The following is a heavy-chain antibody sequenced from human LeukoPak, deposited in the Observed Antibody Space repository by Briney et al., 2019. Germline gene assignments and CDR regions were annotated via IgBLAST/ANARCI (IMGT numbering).Heavy chain of an antibody. Sequence: PSETLSLTCTVSGASISSSTYYWGWIRQPPGKGLEWIGSIYYSGRTYYNPSLQSRLTISVDTSKNQFSLRLSSVTAADTAVYYCARRVYCSGGGCRNYYFDLWGRGTLVTVSS. CDR2: IYYSGRT. CDR3: ARRVYCSGGGCRNYYFDL. D-gene: IGHD2-15*01. CDR1: GASISSSTYY. J-gene: IGHJ2*01. V-gene: IGHV4-39*01.